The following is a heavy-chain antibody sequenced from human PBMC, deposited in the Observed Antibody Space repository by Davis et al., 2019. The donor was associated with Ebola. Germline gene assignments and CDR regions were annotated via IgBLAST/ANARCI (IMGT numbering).Heavy chain of an antibody. Sequence: PSETLSLTCTVSGGAISSYYWSWIRQPPGKGLEWIGYIYYSGSTNYNPSLKSRVTISVDTSKNQFSLKLSSVTAADTAVYHCARVVPGGVGQGGRPVPVYYYGMDVWGQGTTVTVSS. CDR2: IYYSGST. V-gene: IGHV4-59*01. CDR1: GGAISSYY. J-gene: IGHJ6*02. D-gene: IGHD2-8*02. CDR3: ARVVPGGVGQGGRPVPVYYYGMDV.